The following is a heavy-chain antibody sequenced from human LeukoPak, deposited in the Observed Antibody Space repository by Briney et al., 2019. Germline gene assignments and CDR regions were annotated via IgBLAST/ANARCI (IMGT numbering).Heavy chain of an antibody. D-gene: IGHD2-8*01. CDR3: ARGYCTNGVCYYFDY. V-gene: IGHV1-69*06. Sequence: SVKVSCKASGGTFSSYASSWVRQAPGQGLEWMGRIIPIFGTANYAQKFQGRVTITADKSTSTAYMELSSLRSEDTAVYYCARGYCTNGVCYYFDYWGQGTLVTVSS. CDR2: IIPIFGTA. J-gene: IGHJ4*02. CDR1: GGTFSSYA.